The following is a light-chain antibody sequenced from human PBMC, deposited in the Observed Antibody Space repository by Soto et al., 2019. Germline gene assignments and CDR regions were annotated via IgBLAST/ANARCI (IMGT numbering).Light chain of an antibody. CDR2: AAS. Sequence: DIQMTQSPSSLSASVGDRVTITCRASQSISSYLNWYQQKPGKAPKLLIYAASSLQSGVPSRFSGSGSGTDFTLTISSLKTEDFATYYCQQSYSTTPTFGQGTKVDIK. V-gene: IGKV1-39*01. J-gene: IGKJ1*01. CDR1: QSISSY. CDR3: QQSYSTTPT.